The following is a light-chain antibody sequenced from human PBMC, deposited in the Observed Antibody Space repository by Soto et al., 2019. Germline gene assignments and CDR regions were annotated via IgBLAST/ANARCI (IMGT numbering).Light chain of an antibody. Sequence: EIVLTQSPGTLSLPPGERATLSCRASQIVSSSYLAWYQQKPGQAPRLLIHGAASRATGIPDRFSGSGSGTDFTLTISRLEPEDFAVYYCQQYGTSPRTFGQGTKVDIK. J-gene: IGKJ1*01. CDR3: QQYGTSPRT. CDR2: GAA. V-gene: IGKV3-20*01. CDR1: QIVSSSY.